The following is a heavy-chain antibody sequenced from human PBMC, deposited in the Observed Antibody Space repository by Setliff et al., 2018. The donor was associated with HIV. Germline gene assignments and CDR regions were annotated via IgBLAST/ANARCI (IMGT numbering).Heavy chain of an antibody. CDR2: INHGGST. CDR3: ASDYSSRHDAFDI. Sequence: ASETLSLTCAVYGGSFSGYYWSWIRQSPGKGLEWIGQINHGGSTNYSPSLKSRVTMSIDTSKNQFSLRLSSVTAADTAVYYCASDYSSRHDAFDIWGQGTVVTVS. J-gene: IGHJ3*02. D-gene: IGHD6-13*01. V-gene: IGHV4-34*01. CDR1: GGSFSGYY.